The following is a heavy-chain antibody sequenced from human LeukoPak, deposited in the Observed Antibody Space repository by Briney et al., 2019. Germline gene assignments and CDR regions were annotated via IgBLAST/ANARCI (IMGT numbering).Heavy chain of an antibody. CDR3: AKSRSSTSSHFDY. V-gene: IGHV3-23*01. D-gene: IGHD2-2*01. J-gene: IGHJ4*02. CDR1: GFTFSSYA. Sequence: GGSLRLSCAASGFTFSSYAMSWVRRAPGEGREWVSAISGSGGSTYYADSVKGRFTISRDNSKNTLYLQMNSLRAEDTAVYYCAKSRSSTSSHFDYWGQGTLVTVSS. CDR2: ISGSGGST.